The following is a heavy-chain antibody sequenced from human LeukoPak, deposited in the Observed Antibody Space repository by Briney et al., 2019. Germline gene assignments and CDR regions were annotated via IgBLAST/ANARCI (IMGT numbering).Heavy chain of an antibody. V-gene: IGHV1-2*02. Sequence: ASVKVSCKASGYTFTGYYMHWVRQAPGQGLEWMGWINPNSGGTNYAQKFQGRVTMTRDTSISTAYMELSRLRSAGTAGYYCAGELAHLRGYSYYSMAGWGKGRSVTAYS. D-gene: IGHD3-3*02. CDR1: GYTFTGYY. CDR2: INPNSGGT. CDR3: AGELAHLRGYSYYSMAG. J-gene: IGHJ6*03.